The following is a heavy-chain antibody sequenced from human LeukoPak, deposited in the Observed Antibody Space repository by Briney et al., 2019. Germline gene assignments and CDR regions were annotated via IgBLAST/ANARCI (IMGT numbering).Heavy chain of an antibody. Sequence: ASVKVSCKASGYTFTSYGISWVRQAPGQGLEWMGWISAYNGNTNYAQKFQGRVTMTRNTSISTAYMELSSLRSEDTAVYYCTRPSADWGQGTLVTVSS. CDR2: ISAYNGNT. CDR1: GYTFTSYG. CDR3: TRPSAD. J-gene: IGHJ4*02. V-gene: IGHV1-18*01.